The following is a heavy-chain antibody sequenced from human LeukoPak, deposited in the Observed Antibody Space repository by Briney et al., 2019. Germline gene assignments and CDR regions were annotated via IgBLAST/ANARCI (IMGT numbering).Heavy chain of an antibody. V-gene: IGHV4-39*07. Sequence: SETLSLTCTVSGDSISSSRSYWGWIRQPPGKGLEWIGSIYYSGSTYYNPSLKSRVTISVDTSKNQFSLKLSSVTAADTAVYYCARASEHYDFWSGYPFDYWGQGTLVTVSS. CDR1: GDSISSSRSY. J-gene: IGHJ4*02. D-gene: IGHD3-3*01. CDR3: ARASEHYDFWSGYPFDY. CDR2: IYYSGST.